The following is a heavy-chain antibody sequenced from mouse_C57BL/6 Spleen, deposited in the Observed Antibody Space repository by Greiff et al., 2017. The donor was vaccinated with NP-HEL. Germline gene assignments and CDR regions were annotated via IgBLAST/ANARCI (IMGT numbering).Heavy chain of an antibody. CDR2: INYDGSST. Sequence: DVKLVESEGGLVQPGSSMKLSCTASGFTFSDYYMAWVRQVPEKGLEWVANINYDGSSTYYLDSLKSRFIISRDNAKNILYLQMSSLKSEDTATYYCAREGPYGNPFAYWGQGTLVTVSA. D-gene: IGHD2-1*01. V-gene: IGHV5-16*01. CDR1: GFTFSDYY. CDR3: AREGPYGNPFAY. J-gene: IGHJ3*01.